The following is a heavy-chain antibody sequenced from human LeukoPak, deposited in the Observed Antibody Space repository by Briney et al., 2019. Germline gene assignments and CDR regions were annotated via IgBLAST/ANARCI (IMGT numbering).Heavy chain of an antibody. D-gene: IGHD3-10*01. Sequence: PSETLSLTCTVSGGSISSYYWSWIRQPPGKGLEWIGEINHSGSTNYNPSLKSRVTISVDTSKNQFSLKLSSVTAADTAVYYCARVRGQSDAFDIWGQGTMVTVSS. J-gene: IGHJ3*02. CDR1: GGSISSYY. CDR3: ARVRGQSDAFDI. V-gene: IGHV4-34*01. CDR2: INHSGST.